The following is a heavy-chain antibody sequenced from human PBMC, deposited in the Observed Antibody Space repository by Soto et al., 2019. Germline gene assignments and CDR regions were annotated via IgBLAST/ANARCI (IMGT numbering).Heavy chain of an antibody. J-gene: IGHJ5*02. D-gene: IGHD1-26*01. CDR2: ISSGIT. V-gene: IGHV4-34*01. Sequence: PSETLSLTCAVYGGSSSGWYWTWIRQSPVKGLEWIGEISSGITNYNPSLKSRVTISADTSKNQFSLKLSSVTAADTAVYYCARDMHAGFTHYFDPWGQGTLVTVSS. CDR1: GGSSSGWY. CDR3: ARDMHAGFTHYFDP.